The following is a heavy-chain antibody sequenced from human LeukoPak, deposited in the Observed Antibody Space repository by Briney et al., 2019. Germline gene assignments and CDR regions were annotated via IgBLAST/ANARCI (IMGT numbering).Heavy chain of an antibody. Sequence: PGGSLRLSCAASGFTFNTYWMTWVRQAPGKGLEWVANIKEDGTQKYYVDSVNGRFTISRDNSKSSLYLQMTSLRVEDTAVYYCATEARGLGVWGKGTTVTVSS. D-gene: IGHD3-10*01. CDR2: IKEDGTQK. CDR1: GFTFNTYW. CDR3: ATEARGLGV. J-gene: IGHJ6*04. V-gene: IGHV3-7*01.